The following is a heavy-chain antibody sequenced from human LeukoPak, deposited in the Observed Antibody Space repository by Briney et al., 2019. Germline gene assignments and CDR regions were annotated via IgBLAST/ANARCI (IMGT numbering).Heavy chain of an antibody. CDR3: ARGRSKQWLSWYFDL. V-gene: IGHV4-61*02. J-gene: IGHJ2*01. D-gene: IGHD6-19*01. CDR2: IYTSGST. CDR1: GGSISSGSYY. Sequence: SETLSLTCTVSGGSISSGSYYWSWIRQPAGKGLEWIGRIYTSGSTNYDPSLKSRVTISVDTSKNQFSLKLSSVTAADTAVYYCARGRSKQWLSWYFDLWGRGTLVTVSS.